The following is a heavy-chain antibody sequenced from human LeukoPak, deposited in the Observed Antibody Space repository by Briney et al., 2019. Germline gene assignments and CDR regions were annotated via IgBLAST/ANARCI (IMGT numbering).Heavy chain of an antibody. CDR1: GFAFSSYS. D-gene: IGHD4-17*01. CDR2: ISSSSDYI. V-gene: IGHV3-21*01. Sequence: GGSLRLSCAASGFAFSSYSMNWVRQAPGKGLEWVSSISSSSDYIYYADSLKGRFTISRDNAKNSLYLQMNSPRAEDTAVYYCARDVTVTKSYFDYWGQGTLVTVSS. CDR3: ARDVTVTKSYFDY. J-gene: IGHJ4*02.